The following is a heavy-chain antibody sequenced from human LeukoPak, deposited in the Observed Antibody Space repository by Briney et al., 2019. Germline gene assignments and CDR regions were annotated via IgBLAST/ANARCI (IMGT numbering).Heavy chain of an antibody. CDR2: IYPGDSDT. Sequence: GESLKISCKGSGYSFTNYWIAWVRQMPGKGLEWMGIIYPGDSDTRYSPSFQGQVTISADKSISTAYLQWSSLKASDTAMYYCASGKESGYDGGGVDYWGQGTLVTVSS. V-gene: IGHV5-51*01. CDR1: GYSFTNYW. D-gene: IGHD5-12*01. J-gene: IGHJ4*02. CDR3: ASGKESGYDGGGVDY.